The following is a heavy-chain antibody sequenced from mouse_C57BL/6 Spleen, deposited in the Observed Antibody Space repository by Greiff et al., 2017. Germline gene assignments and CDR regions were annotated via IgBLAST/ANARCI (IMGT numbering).Heavy chain of an antibody. CDR3: ARRLDSSGYVAY. CDR1: GFTFSSYG. J-gene: IGHJ3*01. V-gene: IGHV5-6*02. CDR2: ISSGGSYT. Sequence: EVKLMESGGDLVKPGGSLKLSCAASGFTFSSYGMSWVRQTPDTRLEWVATISSGGSYTYYPDSVKGRFTISRDNAKNTLYLQMSSLKSEDTAMYYCARRLDSSGYVAYWGQGTLVTVSA. D-gene: IGHD3-2*02.